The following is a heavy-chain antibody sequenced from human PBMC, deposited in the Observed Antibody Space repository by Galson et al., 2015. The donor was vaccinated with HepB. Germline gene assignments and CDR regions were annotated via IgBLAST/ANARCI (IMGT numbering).Heavy chain of an antibody. V-gene: IGHV1-3*04. J-gene: IGHJ3*02. CDR2: INTATGGL. D-gene: IGHD2-15*01. CDR3: ARELITYGTWAFDI. Sequence: SVKVSCKASGYTFTTCGMHWVRQAPGQTLEWIGWINTATGGLTYSQSFQGRVAITRDTSASTVFMDLHSLRSEDTAVYYCARELITYGTWAFDIWGPGTMVTVSS. CDR1: GYTFTTCG.